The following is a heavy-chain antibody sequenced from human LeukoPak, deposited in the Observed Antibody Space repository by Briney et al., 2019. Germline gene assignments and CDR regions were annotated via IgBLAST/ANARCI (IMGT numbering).Heavy chain of an antibody. Sequence: SETLSLTCTVSGGSISSSSYYWGWIRQPPGKGLEWIGSIYYSGSTYYNPSLKSRVTISVDTSKNQFSLKLSSVTAADTAVYYCASISDYYDSSGHPNYWGQGTLVTVYS. J-gene: IGHJ4*02. CDR2: IYYSGST. CDR3: ASISDYYDSSGHPNY. V-gene: IGHV4-39*01. CDR1: GGSISSSSYY. D-gene: IGHD3-22*01.